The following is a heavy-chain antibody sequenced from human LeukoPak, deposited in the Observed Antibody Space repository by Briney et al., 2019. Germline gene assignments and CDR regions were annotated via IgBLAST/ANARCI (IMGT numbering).Heavy chain of an antibody. V-gene: IGHV3-48*03. CDR2: ISSSGSTI. CDR3: ATYSLPYCGGDCYLDY. J-gene: IGHJ4*02. D-gene: IGHD2-21*02. CDR1: GFTFSSYE. Sequence: GGSLRLSCAASGFTFSSYEMNWVRQAPGKGLEWVSYISSSGSTIYYADSVKGRFTISRDSAKNTLYLQMNSLRAEDTAVYYCATYSLPYCGGDCYLDYWGQGTVVTVSS.